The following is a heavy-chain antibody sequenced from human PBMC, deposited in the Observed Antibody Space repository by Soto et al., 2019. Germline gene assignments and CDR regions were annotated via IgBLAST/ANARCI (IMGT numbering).Heavy chain of an antibody. J-gene: IGHJ6*02. CDR1: GYSFAGYW. D-gene: IGHD3-3*01. Sequence: RGESLKISCKGSGYSFAGYWITWVRQMPGKGLEWMGRIDPSDSQTYYSPSFRGHVTISAAKSITTVFLQWSSLRASDTAMYYCARQAAAPYYDFWSGYSGAGTYGMDVWGQGTTVTVSS. CDR3: ARQAAAPYYDFWSGYSGAGTYGMDV. V-gene: IGHV5-10-1*01. CDR2: IDPSDSQT.